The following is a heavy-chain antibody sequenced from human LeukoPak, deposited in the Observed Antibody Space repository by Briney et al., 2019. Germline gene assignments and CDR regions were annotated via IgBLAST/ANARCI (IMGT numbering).Heavy chain of an antibody. CDR1: GFTFSSYG. V-gene: IGHV3-30*03. Sequence: PGGSLRLSCAASGFTFSSYGMHWVRQAPGKGLEWVAVISYDGSNKYYADSVKGRFTISRDNSKNTLYLQMNSLRAEDTAVYYCARSIAVAGTPYYYYYMDVWGKGTTVTVSS. D-gene: IGHD6-19*01. CDR3: ARSIAVAGTPYYYYYMDV. J-gene: IGHJ6*03. CDR2: ISYDGSNK.